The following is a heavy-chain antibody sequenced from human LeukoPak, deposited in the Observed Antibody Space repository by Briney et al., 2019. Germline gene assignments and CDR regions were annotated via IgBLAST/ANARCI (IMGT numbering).Heavy chain of an antibody. CDR3: ARSPTYYDFWSGDKFIDY. J-gene: IGHJ4*02. D-gene: IGHD3-3*01. CDR2: IKHDGSEQ. V-gene: IGHV3-7*01. CDR1: GLTFSTYW. Sequence: GSLRLSCAASGLTFSTYWMSWVRQAPGKGLEWVANIKHDGSEQYYVDSVKGRFTISRHNAENSLYLQMNSLRAEDTAMYYCARSPTYYDFWSGDKFIDYWGQGTLVTVSS.